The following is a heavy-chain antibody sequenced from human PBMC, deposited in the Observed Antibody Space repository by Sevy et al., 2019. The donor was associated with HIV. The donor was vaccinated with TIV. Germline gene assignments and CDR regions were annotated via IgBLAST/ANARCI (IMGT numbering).Heavy chain of an antibody. J-gene: IGHJ5*02. CDR2: ISWNSNSI. CDR3: AKAFGYDSWSNSGWFDP. D-gene: IGHD3-3*01. CDR1: GFTFDDYA. Sequence: GGSLRLSCAASGFTFDDYAMHWVRQAPGKGLEWVSSISWNSNSIGYANSVQGRFTISRDNAKNSLYLQMNSLRVEDTALYYCAKAFGYDSWSNSGWFDPWGQGTLVTVSS. V-gene: IGHV3-9*01.